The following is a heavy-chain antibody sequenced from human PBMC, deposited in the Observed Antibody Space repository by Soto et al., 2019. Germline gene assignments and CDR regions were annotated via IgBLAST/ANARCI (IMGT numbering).Heavy chain of an antibody. V-gene: IGHV4-61*01. CDR2: IYYSGSA. D-gene: IGHD3-10*01. J-gene: IGHJ6*02. CDR3: ARGVGFGYYYYHMDL. CDR1: GDSVTSVSDY. Sequence: SETLSLTCTVSGDSVTSVSDYWSWIRQPPGKGLEWIGYIYYSGSADYNPSLGSRVTISVDTSKNQFSLKLTSVTAADTAVYYCARGVGFGYYYYHMDLWGQGTTVT.